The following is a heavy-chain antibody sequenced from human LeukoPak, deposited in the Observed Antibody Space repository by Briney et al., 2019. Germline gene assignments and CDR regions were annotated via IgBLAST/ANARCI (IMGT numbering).Heavy chain of an antibody. J-gene: IGHJ4*02. Sequence: GGSLRLSRAASGFTDSSNYMSWVRQAPGKGLEWVSVIYSGGSTYYADSVKGRFTISRHNSKNTLYLQMNSLRAEDTGVYYCARAPKGWELRGYFDYWGQGTLVTVSS. CDR3: ARAPKGWELRGYFDY. D-gene: IGHD1-26*01. CDR1: GFTDSSNY. CDR2: IYSGGST. V-gene: IGHV3-53*04.